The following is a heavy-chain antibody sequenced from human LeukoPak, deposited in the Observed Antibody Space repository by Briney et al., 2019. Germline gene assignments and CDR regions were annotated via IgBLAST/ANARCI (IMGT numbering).Heavy chain of an antibody. CDR3: ASDLDLFGELSRFDY. D-gene: IGHD3-10*02. V-gene: IGHV3-21*01. Sequence: MSGGSLRLSCAASGFTFSSYSMNWVRQAPGKGLEWVSSISSSSSYIYYADSVKGRFTISRDNAKNSLYLQMNSLRAEDTAVYYCASDLDLFGELSRFDYWGQGTLVTVSS. CDR2: ISSSSSYI. J-gene: IGHJ4*02. CDR1: GFTFSSYS.